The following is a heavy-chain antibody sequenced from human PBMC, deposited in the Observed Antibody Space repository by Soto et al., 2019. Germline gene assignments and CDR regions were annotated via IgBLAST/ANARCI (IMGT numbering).Heavy chain of an antibody. Sequence: QVQLVESGGGVVQPGRSLRLSCAASGFTFSSYGMHWVRQAPGKGLEWVAVISYDGSNKYYADSVKGRFTISRDNSKNTLYLQMNSLRAEDTAVYYCAKDSWLAPTRYYGMDVWGQGTTVTVSS. V-gene: IGHV3-30*18. CDR1: GFTFSSYG. D-gene: IGHD6-19*01. CDR2: ISYDGSNK. CDR3: AKDSWLAPTRYYGMDV. J-gene: IGHJ6*02.